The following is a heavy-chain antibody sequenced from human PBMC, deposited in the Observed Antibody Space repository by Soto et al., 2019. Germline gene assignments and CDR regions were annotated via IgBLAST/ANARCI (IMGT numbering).Heavy chain of an antibody. D-gene: IGHD2-2*01. V-gene: IGHV1-69*13. J-gene: IGHJ5*02. CDR2: IIPIFGTA. CDR3: ARDRCSSTSCYEGDWFDP. CDR1: GGTFSSYA. Sequence: ASVKVSCKASGGTFSSYAISWVRQAPGQGLEWMGGIIPIFGTANYAQKFQGRVTITADESTSTAYMELSSLRSEDTAVYYCARDRCSSTSCYEGDWFDPWGQGTLVTVSS.